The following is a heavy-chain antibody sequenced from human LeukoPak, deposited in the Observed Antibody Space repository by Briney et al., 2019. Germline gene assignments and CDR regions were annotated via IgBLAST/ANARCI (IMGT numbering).Heavy chain of an antibody. D-gene: IGHD3-10*01. V-gene: IGHV4-59*01. CDR3: ARGRHSGSYIPQVDY. CDR2: IYYSGST. CDR1: GGSISSYY. Sequence: SETLSLTCTVSGGSISSYYWSWIRQPPGKGPEWIGYIYYSGSTNYNPSLKSRVTISVDTSKNQFSLKLSSVTAADTAVYYCARGRHSGSYIPQVDYWGQGTLVTVSS. J-gene: IGHJ4*02.